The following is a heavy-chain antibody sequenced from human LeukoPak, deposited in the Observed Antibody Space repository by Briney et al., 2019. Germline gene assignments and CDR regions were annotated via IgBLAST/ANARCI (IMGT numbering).Heavy chain of an antibody. V-gene: IGHV1-69*06. D-gene: IGHD3-10*01. J-gene: IGHJ4*02. CDR3: AKSRPVFYGSGSYYLNPFDQ. Sequence: SVKVSCKASGGTFSSYAISWVRQAPGQGLEWMGGIIPIFGTANYAQKFQGRVTITADKSTSTAYMELSSLRSEDTAVYYCAKSRPVFYGSGSYYLNPFDQWGQGTLVTVSS. CDR2: IIPIFGTA. CDR1: GGTFSSYA.